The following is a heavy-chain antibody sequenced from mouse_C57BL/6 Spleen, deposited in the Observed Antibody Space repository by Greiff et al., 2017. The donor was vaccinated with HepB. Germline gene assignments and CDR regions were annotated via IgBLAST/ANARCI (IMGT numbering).Heavy chain of an antibody. V-gene: IGHV1-50*01. Sequence: QVQLQQPGAELVKPGASVKLSCKASGYTFTSYWMQWVKQRPGQGLEWIGEIDPSDSYTNYNQKFKGKATLTVDTSSSTAYMQLSSLTSEDSAVYYCARDLRYYAMDYWGQGTSVTVSS. J-gene: IGHJ4*01. CDR3: ARDLRYYAMDY. CDR2: IDPSDSYT. CDR1: GYTFTSYW.